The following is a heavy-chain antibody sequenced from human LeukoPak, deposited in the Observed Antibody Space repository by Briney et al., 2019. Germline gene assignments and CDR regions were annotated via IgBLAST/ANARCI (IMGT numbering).Heavy chain of an antibody. Sequence: SETLSLTCTVSGGSISSYYWSWIRQPPGKGLEWIGYIYYSGSTNYNPSLKSRVTISVDTSKTQFSLKLSSVTAAAPAVYYCASVSKGAFDIWGQGTMVTVSS. CDR1: GGSISSYY. V-gene: IGHV4-59*08. J-gene: IGHJ3*02. CDR2: IYYSGST. CDR3: ASVSKGAFDI.